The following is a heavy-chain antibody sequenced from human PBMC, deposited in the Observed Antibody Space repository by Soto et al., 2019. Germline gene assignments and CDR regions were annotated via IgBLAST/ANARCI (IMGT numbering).Heavy chain of an antibody. D-gene: IGHD6-13*01. V-gene: IGHV4-59*08. CDR2: IYYSGST. CDR1: GGSISSYY. CDR3: ARRAYAYSSSWDKRGGYFDY. J-gene: IGHJ4*02. Sequence: QVQLQESGPGLVKPSETLSLTCTVSGGSISSYYWSWIRQPPGKGLEWIGYIYYSGSTNYNPSLQSGVTTSVDTSKDQFSLKLGSESAADSAVYYCARRAYAYSSSWDKRGGYFDYWGQGTLGTVSS.